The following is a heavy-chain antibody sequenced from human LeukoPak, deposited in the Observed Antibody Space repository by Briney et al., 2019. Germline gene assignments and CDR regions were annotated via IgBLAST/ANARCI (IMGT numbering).Heavy chain of an antibody. CDR3: ARRGDSRGYYDAFDI. V-gene: IGHV3-13*01. J-gene: IGHJ3*02. D-gene: IGHD3-22*01. Sequence: GGSLRLSSTASGFTFSSYNMQWVRQPTGKGLEWVSAVGTDGDTYHPGSVKGRFTISRENAKNSLYLQMNSLRAGDTAVYYCARRGDSRGYYDAFDIWGQGTMVTVSS. CDR1: GFTFSSYN. CDR2: VGTDGDT.